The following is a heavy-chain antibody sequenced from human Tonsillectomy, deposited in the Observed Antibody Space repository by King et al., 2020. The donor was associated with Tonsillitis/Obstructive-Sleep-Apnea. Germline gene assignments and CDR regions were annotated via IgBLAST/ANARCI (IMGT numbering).Heavy chain of an antibody. CDR2: INHSGIT. V-gene: IGHV4-34*01. J-gene: IGHJ4*02. D-gene: IGHD6-13*01. CDR3: ARGAAAGTVDY. Sequence: VQLQPWGAGLLKPSETLSLTCAVYGGSFSGYYWSWIRQPPGKGLEWIGEINHSGITYYTPSLKSRVTISVDTSKNHFSLNLSSVTDADTAIYYCARGAAAGTVDYWGQGALVTVSS. CDR1: GGSFSGYY.